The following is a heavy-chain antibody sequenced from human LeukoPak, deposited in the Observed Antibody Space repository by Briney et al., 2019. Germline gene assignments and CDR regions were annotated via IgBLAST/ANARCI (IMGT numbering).Heavy chain of an antibody. CDR2: INPSGGST. CDR3: ARERNYYDSSGYLSLCAFDI. Sequence: ASVKVSCKASGYTFTSYGISWVRQAPGQGLEWMGIINPSGGSTSYAQKFQGRVTMTRDTSTSTVYMELSSLRSEDTAVYYCARERNYYDSSGYLSLCAFDIWGQGTMVTVSS. V-gene: IGHV1-46*01. J-gene: IGHJ3*02. D-gene: IGHD3-22*01. CDR1: GYTFTSYG.